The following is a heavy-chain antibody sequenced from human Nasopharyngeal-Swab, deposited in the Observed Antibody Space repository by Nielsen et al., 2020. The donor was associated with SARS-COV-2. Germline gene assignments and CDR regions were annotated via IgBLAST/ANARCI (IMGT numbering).Heavy chain of an antibody. CDR1: GYSFTSYW. CDR2: IYPGDSDT. V-gene: IGHV5-51*01. J-gene: IGHJ6*03. CDR3: ARQAPHYDFWSGGAYYMDV. D-gene: IGHD3-3*01. Sequence: KVSCKGSGYSFTSYWIGWVRQMPGKGLEWTGIIYPGDSDTRYSPSFQGQVTISADKSISTAYLQWSSLKASDTAMYYCARQAPHYDFWSGGAYYMDVWGKGTTVTVSS.